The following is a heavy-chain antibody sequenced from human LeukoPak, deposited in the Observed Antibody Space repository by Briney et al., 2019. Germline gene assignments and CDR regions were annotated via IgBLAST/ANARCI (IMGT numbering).Heavy chain of an antibody. D-gene: IGHD2-2*01. CDR3: ARDFCSSTSCYPDY. V-gene: IGHV3-23*01. Sequence: HSGGSLRLSCAASGFTFSDYSMRWVRQAPGKGLEWVSSISGTGDVSKYADSVKGRFTISRDNSKNTLYLQMNSLRAEDTAVYYCARDFCSSTSCYPDYWGQGTLVTVSS. J-gene: IGHJ4*02. CDR1: GFTFSDYS. CDR2: ISGTGDVS.